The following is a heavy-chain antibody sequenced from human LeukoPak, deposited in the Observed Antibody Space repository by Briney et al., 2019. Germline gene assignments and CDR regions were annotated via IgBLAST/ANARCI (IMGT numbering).Heavy chain of an antibody. D-gene: IGHD2-15*01. CDR1: GFTFSSYG. Sequence: PGRSLRLSCAASGFTFSSYGMHWVRQAPGKGLEWVAVIWYDGSNKYYADSVKGRFTISRDNSKNTLYLQMNSLRAEDTAAYYCAREARGTNYYYGMDVWGQGTTVTVSS. CDR3: AREARGTNYYYGMDV. CDR2: IWYDGSNK. V-gene: IGHV3-33*01. J-gene: IGHJ6*02.